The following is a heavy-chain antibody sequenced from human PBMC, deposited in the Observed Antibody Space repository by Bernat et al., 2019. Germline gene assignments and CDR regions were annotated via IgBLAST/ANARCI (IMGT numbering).Heavy chain of an antibody. J-gene: IGHJ4*02. Sequence: EVQLVQSGAEVKKPGESLKISCKGSGYSFTSYWTGWVRQMPGKGLEWMGINYPGDSDTRYSPSFQGKVTIAADKTISTAYLQWSSLKASDTAMYYWARQQDYSNYADYWGQGTLVTVSS. D-gene: IGHD4-11*01. V-gene: IGHV5-51*01. CDR3: ARQQDYSNYADY. CDR2: NYPGDSDT. CDR1: GYSFTSYW.